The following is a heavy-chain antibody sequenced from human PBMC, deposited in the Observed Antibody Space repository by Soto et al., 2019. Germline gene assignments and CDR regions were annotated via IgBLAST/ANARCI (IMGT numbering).Heavy chain of an antibody. D-gene: IGHD5-18*01. Sequence: VQLVESGGGVVQPGRSLRLSCAASGFAFHSNAMHWVRQAPGKGLEWVAVISYDGSNKYYADSVKGRFTISRDNSKNTLFLQMNSLRAEDTAVYYCAKSGGYSYYNWLDPWGQGTLVTVSS. J-gene: IGHJ5*02. CDR2: ISYDGSNK. V-gene: IGHV3-30*18. CDR1: GFAFHSNA. CDR3: AKSGGYSYYNWLDP.